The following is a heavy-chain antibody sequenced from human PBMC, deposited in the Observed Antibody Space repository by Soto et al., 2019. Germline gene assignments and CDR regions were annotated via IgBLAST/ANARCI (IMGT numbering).Heavy chain of an antibody. CDR1: GYTFTNYF. J-gene: IGHJ4*02. CDR2: INPTGGAT. Sequence: QVQVVQSGAEVKKPGASVRVSCKTSGYTFTNYFMHWVRQAPGQGLEWLAIINPTGGATMYAQNFQGRLTMTRDTSTSTVYMDLSSLRSDDTAVYYCVRGPGDYFDYWGQGTLVTVSS. CDR3: VRGPGDYFDY. V-gene: IGHV1-46*01.